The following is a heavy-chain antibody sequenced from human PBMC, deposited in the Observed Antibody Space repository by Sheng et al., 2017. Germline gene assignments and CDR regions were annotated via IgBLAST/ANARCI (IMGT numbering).Heavy chain of an antibody. D-gene: IGHD2-21*02. CDR2: IIPIFGTA. CDR3: ARAGDGGNSPSSYYYYMDV. J-gene: IGHJ6*03. Sequence: QVQLVQSGAEVKKPGSSVKVSCKASGGTFSSYAISWVRQAPGQGLEWMGGIIPIFGTANYAQKFQGRVTITADESTSTAYMELSSLRSEDTAVYYCARAGDGGNSPSSYYYYMDVWGQGTTVTVSS. CDR1: GGTFSSYA. V-gene: IGHV1-69*13.